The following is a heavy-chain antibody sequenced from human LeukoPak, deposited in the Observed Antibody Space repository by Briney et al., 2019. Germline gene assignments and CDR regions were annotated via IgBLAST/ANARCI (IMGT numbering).Heavy chain of an antibody. Sequence: TGGSLRLSCAASGFTFSSYAMSWVRPAPGKGLEWVSAISGSGGSTYYADSVKDRFTISRDNSKNTLYLQMNSLRAEDTAVYYCAKVVGGSGWWVYYWGQGTLVTVST. V-gene: IGHV3-23*01. D-gene: IGHD6-19*01. CDR3: AKVVGGSGWWVYY. CDR1: GFTFSSYA. CDR2: ISGSGGST. J-gene: IGHJ4*02.